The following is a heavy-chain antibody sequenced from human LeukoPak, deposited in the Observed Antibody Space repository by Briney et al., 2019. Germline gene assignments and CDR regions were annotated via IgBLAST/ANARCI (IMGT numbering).Heavy chain of an antibody. CDR1: GFTFSSYA. CDR3: AKDRLLHCSGGSCYALRYYFDY. Sequence: GGSLRLSCAASGFTFSSYAMSWVRQAPGKGLEWVSAISGSGGSTYYADSVKGRFTISRDNSKNTLYLQMNSLRAEDTAVYYCAKDRLLHCSGGSCYALRYYFDYRGQGTLVTVSS. V-gene: IGHV3-23*01. D-gene: IGHD2-15*01. CDR2: ISGSGGST. J-gene: IGHJ4*02.